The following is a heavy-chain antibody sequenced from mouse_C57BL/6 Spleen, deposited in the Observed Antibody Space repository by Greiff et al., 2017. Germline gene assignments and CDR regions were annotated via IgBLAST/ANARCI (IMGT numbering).Heavy chain of an antibody. D-gene: IGHD1-1*01. CDR1: GYTFTDYN. J-gene: IGHJ2*01. CDR3: ARWVTTVVASADY. Sequence: EVKLVESGPELVKPGASVKMSCKASGYTFTDYNMHWVKQSHGKSLEWIGYINPNNGGTSYNQKFKGKATLTVNKSSSTAYMELRSLTSEDSAVYYCARWVTTVVASADYWGQGTTLTVSS. V-gene: IGHV1-22*01. CDR2: INPNNGGT.